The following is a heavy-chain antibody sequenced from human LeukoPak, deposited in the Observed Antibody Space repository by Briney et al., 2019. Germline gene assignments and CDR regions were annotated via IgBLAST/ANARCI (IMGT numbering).Heavy chain of an antibody. D-gene: IGHD4-11*01. V-gene: IGHV3-48*01. Sequence: PGGSLRLSCAASGFTFSSHSMNWVRQAPGKGLEWVSYISSSSSTIYYADSVGGRFTISRDNAKNSLYLQMNSLRAEDTAVYYCARGDTVTTNYYYYYMDVWGRGTTVTVSS. CDR2: ISSSSSTI. CDR3: ARGDTVTTNYYYYYMDV. CDR1: GFTFSSHS. J-gene: IGHJ6*03.